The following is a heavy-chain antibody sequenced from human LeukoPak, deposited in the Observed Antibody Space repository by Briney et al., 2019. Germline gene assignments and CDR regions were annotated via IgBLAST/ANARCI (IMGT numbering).Heavy chain of an antibody. CDR1: GYTFSDYY. CDR3: ARVNYRSGFFRNFYYYGTDV. D-gene: IGHD6-19*01. CDR2: INPNSGGT. J-gene: IGHJ6*02. V-gene: IGHV1-2*02. Sequence: ASVKVSCKASGYTFSDYYIHWVRQGPGHGLEWMGWINPNSGGTDYAQRFQGRVTMTRETSNTTAYMELSRLRSDDTAVYYCARVNYRSGFFRNFYYYGTDVWGQGTTVTVSS.